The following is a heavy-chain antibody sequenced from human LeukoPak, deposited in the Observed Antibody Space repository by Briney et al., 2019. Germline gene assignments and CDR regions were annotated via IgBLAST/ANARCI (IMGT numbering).Heavy chain of an antibody. Sequence: GASVKVSCKASGYTFTSYGISWVRQAPGQGLEWMGWTSAYNGNTNYAQKLQGRVTMTTDTSTSTAYMELRSLRSDDTAVYYCARRTYYYDSSGYYLDYWGQGTLVTVSS. D-gene: IGHD3-22*01. V-gene: IGHV1-18*01. CDR1: GYTFTSYG. CDR3: ARRTYYYDSSGYYLDY. J-gene: IGHJ4*02. CDR2: TSAYNGNT.